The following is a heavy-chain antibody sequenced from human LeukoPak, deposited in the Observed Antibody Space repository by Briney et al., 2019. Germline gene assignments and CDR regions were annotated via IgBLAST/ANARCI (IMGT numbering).Heavy chain of an antibody. CDR2: IEQDGSEK. J-gene: IGHJ6*04. Sequence: GGSLRLSCAASGFSFSNYWMSWVRQAPGKGLEWVATIEQDGSEKYYVDSVKGRFTVSRDNANNSLYLQMNSLRAEDTAVYYCAELGITMIGGVWGKGTTVTISS. CDR1: GFSFSNYW. CDR3: AELGITMIGGV. D-gene: IGHD3-10*02. V-gene: IGHV3-7*01.